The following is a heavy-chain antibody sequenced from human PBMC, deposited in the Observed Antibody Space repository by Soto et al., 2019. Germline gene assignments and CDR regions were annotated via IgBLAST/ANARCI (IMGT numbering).Heavy chain of an antibody. J-gene: IGHJ6*02. D-gene: IGHD3-10*01. V-gene: IGHV1-2*02. CDR3: AKAPFRRPYYFYGMDV. Sequence: ASVKVSCKASGYTFTGYYVHWVRQAPGHGLEWLGWIHLNSGGTNYAQSFQGRVTMTRDMSVSTVYMEMTGLSSDDSAVYFCAKAPFRRPYYFYGMDVWGQGTTVTVSS. CDR1: GYTFTGYY. CDR2: IHLNSGGT.